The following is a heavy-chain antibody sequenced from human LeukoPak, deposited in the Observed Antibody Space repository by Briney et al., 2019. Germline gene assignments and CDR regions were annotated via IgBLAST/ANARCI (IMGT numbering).Heavy chain of an antibody. CDR1: GGSISSDGYY. J-gene: IGHJ4*02. Sequence: SQTLSLTCTVSGGSISSDGYYWSWIRQPAGKGLEWIGRIYTSGSTNYNPSLKSRVTISVDTAKNQFCMKLSSVTAADTAVYYCARERGVTYYYGSGSYPDYWGQGTLVAVSS. V-gene: IGHV4-61*02. D-gene: IGHD3-10*01. CDR2: IYTSGST. CDR3: ARERGVTYYYGSGSYPDY.